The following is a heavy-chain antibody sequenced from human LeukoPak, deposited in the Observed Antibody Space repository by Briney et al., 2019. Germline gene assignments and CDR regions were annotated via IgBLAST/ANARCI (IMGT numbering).Heavy chain of an antibody. CDR2: ISTYNNNT. J-gene: IGHJ5*02. D-gene: IGHD3-3*01. V-gene: IGHV1-18*01. Sequence: ASVKVSCKASGYTFTNYGFSWVRQAPGQGLEWMGWISTYNNNTNYAQKFQGRVSMTTDTSTSTAYMELRSLRSDDTAVYYCARNYDFWSDYSLSRWFGPWGQGTLVTVSS. CDR3: ARNYDFWSDYSLSRWFGP. CDR1: GYTFTNYG.